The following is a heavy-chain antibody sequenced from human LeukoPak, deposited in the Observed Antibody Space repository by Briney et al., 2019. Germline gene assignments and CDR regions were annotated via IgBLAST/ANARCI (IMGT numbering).Heavy chain of an antibody. CDR1: GFTFSSYA. CDR3: ARAYGNSGYFQLPIDY. D-gene: IGHD3-22*01. V-gene: IGHV3-23*01. J-gene: IGHJ4*02. Sequence: PGQSLRLSCAASGFTFSSYAMSWVRQAPGKGLEWVSGITGNGDTTHHTDPVKGRFTISRDNSKNTLFLQMNSLRVEDTALYFCARAYGNSGYFQLPIDYWGRGTLVTVSS. CDR2: ITGNGDTT.